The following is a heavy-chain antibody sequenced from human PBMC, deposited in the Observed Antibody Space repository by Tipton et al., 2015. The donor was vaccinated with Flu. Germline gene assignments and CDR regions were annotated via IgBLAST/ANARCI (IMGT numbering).Heavy chain of an antibody. CDR2: VYYSGTT. CDR3: ARDDSSSPSDFQY. V-gene: IGHV4-59*01. D-gene: IGHD6-13*01. CDR1: GGSISSYF. Sequence: TLSLTCTVSGGSISSYFWCWIRQPPGKGLESIGCVYYSGTTTYNPSLKSRVAISLDPSKTHFSLKLTSVTAADTAVYYCARDDSSSPSDFQYWGQGSLVTVSS. J-gene: IGHJ1*01.